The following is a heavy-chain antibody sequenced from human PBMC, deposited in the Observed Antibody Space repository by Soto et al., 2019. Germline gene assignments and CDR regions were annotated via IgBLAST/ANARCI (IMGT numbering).Heavy chain of an antibody. Sequence: PGGSLRLSCTASGFTFSTYGMNWVRQAPGKGMEWLSSISDSGHYIYYADSVKGRFTISRDNAKNSLFLRMNSLRGEDTAVYYCEGSGLTLPSSAKVCFVPWGHGSPVTVS. CDR1: GFTFSTYG. D-gene: IGHD3-22*01. CDR3: EGSGLTLPSSAKVCFVP. J-gene: IGHJ5*02. V-gene: IGHV3-21*01. CDR2: ISDSGHYI.